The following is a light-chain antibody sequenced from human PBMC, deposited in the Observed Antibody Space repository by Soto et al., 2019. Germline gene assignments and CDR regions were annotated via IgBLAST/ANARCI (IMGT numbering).Light chain of an antibody. V-gene: IGLV2-14*03. CDR1: SSDIGAYNY. J-gene: IGLJ1*01. CDR3: SSYSGTSALYV. Sequence: QSALTQPASVSGSPGQSITISCTGTSSDIGAYNYVSWYQHHPGRAPKLMISNVSNRPSGVSNRFSGSKSGNTASLTISGLQAEDEADYFCSSYSGTSALYVFGAGTKLTVL. CDR2: NVS.